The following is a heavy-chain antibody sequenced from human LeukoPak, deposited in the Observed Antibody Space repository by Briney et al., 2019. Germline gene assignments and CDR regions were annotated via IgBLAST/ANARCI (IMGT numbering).Heavy chain of an antibody. J-gene: IGHJ4*02. V-gene: IGHV3-74*01. CDR2: INSDGINT. CDR3: ARVVRGVIDY. D-gene: IGHD3-10*01. CDR1: GFTFSNYW. Sequence: GGSLRLSCAASGFTFSNYWMHWVRQAPGKGLVWVSRINSDGINTSYADSVKGRFTISRDNAKNSLYLQMNSLRAEDTALYHCARVVRGVIDYWGQGTLVTVSS.